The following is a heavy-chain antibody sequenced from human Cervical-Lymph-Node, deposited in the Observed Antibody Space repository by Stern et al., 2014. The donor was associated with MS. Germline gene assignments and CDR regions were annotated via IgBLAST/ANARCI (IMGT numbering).Heavy chain of an antibody. CDR2: VSYSGIT. CDR3: ARGVTAVTNYVPNWCFDL. D-gene: IGHD4-11*01. V-gene: IGHV4-39*02. CDR1: GGSITNRDY. J-gene: IGHJ2*01. Sequence: QVQLQESGPGLVKPSETLSLTCTVSGGSITNRDYWGWIRQSPGKVLWWIGRVSYSGITYYRPSLKSRATISIDQSRHPFFLRLTSVTATDTAVYFCARGVTAVTNYVPNWCFDLWGRGTLVTVSS.